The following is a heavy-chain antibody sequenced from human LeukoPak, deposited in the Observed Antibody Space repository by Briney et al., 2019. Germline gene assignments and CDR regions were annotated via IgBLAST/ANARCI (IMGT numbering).Heavy chain of an antibody. J-gene: IGHJ3*02. Sequence: PEGSLRLSCAASGFTVSSNYMSWVRQAPGKGLEWVSVIYSGGSTYYADSVKGRFTISRDNSKNTLYLQMNSLRAEDTAVYYCARDSYYGSGRADGVDIWGQGTMVAVSS. CDR1: GFTVSSNY. D-gene: IGHD3-10*01. V-gene: IGHV3-66*01. CDR3: ARDSYYGSGRADGVDI. CDR2: IYSGGST.